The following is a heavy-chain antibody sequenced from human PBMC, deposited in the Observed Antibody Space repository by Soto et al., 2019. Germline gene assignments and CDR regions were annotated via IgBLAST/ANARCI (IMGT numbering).Heavy chain of an antibody. D-gene: IGHD3-3*01. Sequence: KTSETLSLTCTVSGGSVSSGSYYWSWIRQPPGKGLEWIGYIYYSGSTNYNPSLKSRVTISIDTSKNQFSLKLSSVTAADTAVYYCARRSGNSGFWYFDLWGRGTLVTVSS. V-gene: IGHV4-61*01. CDR3: ARRSGNSGFWYFDL. J-gene: IGHJ2*01. CDR1: GGSVSSGSYY. CDR2: IYYSGST.